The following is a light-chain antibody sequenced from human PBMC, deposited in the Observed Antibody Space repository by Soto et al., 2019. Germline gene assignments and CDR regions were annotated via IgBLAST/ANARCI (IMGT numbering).Light chain of an antibody. Sequence: EVVLTQSPGTLSLSPGERATLSCRASQSVRSTYLGWYQQKPGQAPRLLIYGASKRQSGVPDRFSGGGSGTDFTLTISRLQPEDFAVYYCQQFSGSVTFGGGTKVDIK. V-gene: IGKV3-20*01. CDR2: GAS. CDR1: QSVRSTY. CDR3: QQFSGSVT. J-gene: IGKJ4*01.